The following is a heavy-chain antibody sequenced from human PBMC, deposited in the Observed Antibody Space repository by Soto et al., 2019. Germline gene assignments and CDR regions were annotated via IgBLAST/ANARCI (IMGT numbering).Heavy chain of an antibody. D-gene: IGHD3-9*01. Sequence: SETLSLTCAVYSGSFSGYYWSWIRQPPGKGLEWIGEINHSGSTNYNPSLKSRVTISVDTSKNQFSLKLSSVTAADTAVYYCADSVTGSFRFDYWGQGTLVTVSS. CDR3: ADSVTGSFRFDY. J-gene: IGHJ4*02. V-gene: IGHV4-34*01. CDR2: INHSGST. CDR1: SGSFSGYY.